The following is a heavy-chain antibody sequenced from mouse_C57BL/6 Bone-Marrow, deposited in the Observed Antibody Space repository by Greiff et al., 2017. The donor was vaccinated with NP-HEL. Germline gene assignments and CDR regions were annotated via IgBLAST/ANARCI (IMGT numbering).Heavy chain of an antibody. CDR2: IDPDNSYT. CDR3: TKSLVTTVVAEYAMGY. V-gene: IGHV14-4*01. Sequence: VQLQQSGAELVRPGASVKLSCTASGFNIKDDYMHWVKQRPEQGLEWIGWIDPDNSYTEYASKFQGKATITADTSSNTAYLHLSSLTSEDTAVYDCTKSLVTTVVAEYAMGYWGKGTSVTVSS. D-gene: IGHD1-1*01. CDR1: GFNIKDDY. J-gene: IGHJ4*01.